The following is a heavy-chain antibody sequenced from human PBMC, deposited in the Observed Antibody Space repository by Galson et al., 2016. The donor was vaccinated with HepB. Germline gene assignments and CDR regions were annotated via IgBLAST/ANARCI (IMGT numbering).Heavy chain of an antibody. CDR2: ISGDGGST. D-gene: IGHD6-19*01. J-gene: IGHJ4*02. CDR3: ARFTQEWLDRVYYFDY. Sequence: SLRLSCAASGFTLGRYAMSWVRQAPGKGLEWVSAISGDGGSTYYAGSVQGRFTSSRDRSTNTMYLQMNSLRTDDTAVYYGARFTQEWLDRVYYFDYWGQGTLVTVSS. CDR1: GFTLGRYA. V-gene: IGHV3-23*01.